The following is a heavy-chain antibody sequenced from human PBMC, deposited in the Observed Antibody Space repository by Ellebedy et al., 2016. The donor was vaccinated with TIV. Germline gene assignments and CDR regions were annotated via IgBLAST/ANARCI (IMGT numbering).Heavy chain of an antibody. CDR1: GGSFSGHS. Sequence: SETLSLTCAVNGGSFSGHSWSWIRQPPGKGLEWIGEVNHRGSTSYNRSLRSRVTISIDTSNYQFSLRLSAVTAADTAVYYCARGHFQDVDLDRWYFDLWGRGTLVTVSS. CDR2: VNHRGST. J-gene: IGHJ2*01. V-gene: IGHV4-34*01. CDR3: ARGHFQDVDLDRWYFDL.